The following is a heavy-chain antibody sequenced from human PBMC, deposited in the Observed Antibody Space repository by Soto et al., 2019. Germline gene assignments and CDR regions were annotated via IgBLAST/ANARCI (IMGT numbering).Heavy chain of an antibody. CDR3: AKVGVGGAITFDY. Sequence: EVQLLESGGGLVQPGGSLRLSCAASGFTFSSYAMSWVRQAPGKGLEWVSAISGSGGSTYYADSVKGRFTISRDNSKNPLYLQMDSRRAEDTAVYYCAKVGVGGAITFDYWGQGTLVTVSS. V-gene: IGHV3-23*01. CDR2: ISGSGGST. CDR1: GFTFSSYA. D-gene: IGHD1-26*01. J-gene: IGHJ4*02.